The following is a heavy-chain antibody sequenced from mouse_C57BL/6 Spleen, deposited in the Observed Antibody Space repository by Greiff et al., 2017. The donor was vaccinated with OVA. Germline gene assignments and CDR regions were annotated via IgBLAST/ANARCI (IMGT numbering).Heavy chain of an antibody. D-gene: IGHD2-4*01. Sequence: QVQLQQSGAELVRPGTSVKVSCKASGYAFTNYLIEWVKQRPGQGLEWIGVINPGSGGTNYNEKFKGKATLTADKSSSTAYMQLSSLSSEDSAVYFCARNGDDYDGFAYWGQGTLVTVSA. CDR3: ARNGDDYDGFAY. V-gene: IGHV1-54*01. J-gene: IGHJ3*01. CDR2: INPGSGGT. CDR1: GYAFTNYL.